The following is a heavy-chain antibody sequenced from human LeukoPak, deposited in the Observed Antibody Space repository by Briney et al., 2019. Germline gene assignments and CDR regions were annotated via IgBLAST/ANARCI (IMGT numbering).Heavy chain of an antibody. CDR3: SRLGHCSGGCCYFDY. CDR1: GSSINNYY. D-gene: IGHD6-19*01. Sequence: SETLSLTCTVSGSSINNYYWRWIRQPPGRGLEWLAYTHYSADRNNNPSVRSRLTISLDASKNQVSLRLSSVSAADTAVYYCSRLGHCSGGCCYFDYWGQGILVTVSS. V-gene: IGHV4-59*12. CDR2: THYSADR. J-gene: IGHJ4*02.